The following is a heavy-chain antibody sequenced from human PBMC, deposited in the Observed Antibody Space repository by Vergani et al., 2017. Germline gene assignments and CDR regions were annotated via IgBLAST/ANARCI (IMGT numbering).Heavy chain of an antibody. D-gene: IGHD3-10*01. J-gene: IGHJ6*02. CDR1: GFTFSNSA. CDR3: ARDRYYLGSGSYPYFYYYGLDV. CDR2: ISGHGDRT. V-gene: IGHV3-23*04. Sequence: EVQLVESGGGLVKPGGSLRLSCVASGFTFSNSAMSWVRQTSGKGLEWVSAISGHGDRTYYADSVKGRFTISRDNSKNTVYLQMNSLKAEDRATYYCARDRYYLGSGSYPYFYYYGLDVWGQGP.